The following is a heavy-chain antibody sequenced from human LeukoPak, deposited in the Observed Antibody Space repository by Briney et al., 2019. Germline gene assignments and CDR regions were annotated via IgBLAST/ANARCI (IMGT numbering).Heavy chain of an antibody. J-gene: IGHJ4*02. Sequence: GGSLRLSCAASGFTFSSYWMYWVRQAPGKGLVWVSGINGYGSNTRYADSVKGRFTISRDNAKNTLYLQMNSLRAEDTAIYYCATYRQVLLPFESWGQGTLVTVSS. V-gene: IGHV3-74*01. CDR1: GFTFSSYW. CDR3: ATYRQVLLPFES. CDR2: INGYGSNT. D-gene: IGHD2-8*02.